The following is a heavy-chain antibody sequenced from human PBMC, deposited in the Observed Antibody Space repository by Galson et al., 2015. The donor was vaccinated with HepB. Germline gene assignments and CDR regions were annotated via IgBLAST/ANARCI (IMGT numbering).Heavy chain of an antibody. CDR2: IIPIFGIA. D-gene: IGHD2-15*01. V-gene: IGHV1-69*13. Sequence: SVKVSCKASGGTFSSYAISWVRQAPGQGLVWMGGIIPIFGIANYAQKFQGRVTITADESTSTAYMELSSLRSEDTAVYYCARSGDIVVVVAATQEYWFDPWGQGTLVTVSP. J-gene: IGHJ5*02. CDR1: GGTFSSYA. CDR3: ARSGDIVVVVAATQEYWFDP.